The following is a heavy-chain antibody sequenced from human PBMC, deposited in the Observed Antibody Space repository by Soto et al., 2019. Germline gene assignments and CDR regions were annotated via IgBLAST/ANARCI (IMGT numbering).Heavy chain of an antibody. CDR2: INTGNGNT. CDR1: GYSFTSHF. CDR3: ARDRYYYYDTSGYYSY. J-gene: IGHJ4*02. Sequence: QVQLVQSGAEVMKSGASMKVSCRTSGYSFTSHFIHWVRQAPGQRLEWMGWINTGNGNTRCSENLEGRVTITRATSASTVYMKVSSLRSEDTAVYYCARDRYYYYDTSGYYSYWGQGTLVTVSS. V-gene: IGHV1-3*04. D-gene: IGHD3-22*01.